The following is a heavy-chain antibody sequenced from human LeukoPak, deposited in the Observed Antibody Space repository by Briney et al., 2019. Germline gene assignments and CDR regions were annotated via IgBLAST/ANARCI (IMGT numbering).Heavy chain of an antibody. Sequence: GGSLRLSCAASGFTFSSYAMSWVRQAPGKGLEWVSAISGSGGSTYYADSVKGRFTISRDNSKNTLYLQMNSLRAEDTAVYYCAKGMLGYCSSSSYYVAFDYWGQGTLVTVSS. J-gene: IGHJ4*02. CDR1: GFTFSSYA. CDR2: ISGSGGST. D-gene: IGHD2-2*01. V-gene: IGHV3-23*01. CDR3: AKGMLGYCSSSSYYVAFDY.